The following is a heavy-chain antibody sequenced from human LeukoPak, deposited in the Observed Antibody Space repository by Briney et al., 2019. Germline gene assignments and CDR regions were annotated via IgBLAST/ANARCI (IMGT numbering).Heavy chain of an antibody. CDR1: GFTFSSNG. D-gene: IGHD3-10*01. CDR2: RSYEGSNK. V-gene: IGHV3-30*18. CDR3: AKGFRGVTAHGMDV. J-gene: IGHJ6*02. Sequence: SGGSLRLSCAASGFTFSSNGMNWVRQAPGKGLGWVAVRSYEGSNKYYAGSVKGRFTISRDNSKNTLYLQMNSLRAEDTAVYYCAKGFRGVTAHGMDVWGQGTTVTVSS.